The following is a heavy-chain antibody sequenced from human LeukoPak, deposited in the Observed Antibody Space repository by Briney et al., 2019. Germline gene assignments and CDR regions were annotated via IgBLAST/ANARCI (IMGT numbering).Heavy chain of an antibody. D-gene: IGHD2-15*01. CDR2: IYYSGST. Sequence: SETLSLTCTVSGGSISSGDYYWSWIRQPPGKGLEWIGYIYYSGSTYYNPSLKSRVTISVDTSKNQFSLKLSSVTAADTAVYYCAREVGYCSGGSCYSADYWGQGTLVTVSS. J-gene: IGHJ4*02. V-gene: IGHV4-30-4*01. CDR3: AREVGYCSGGSCYSADY. CDR1: GGSISSGDYY.